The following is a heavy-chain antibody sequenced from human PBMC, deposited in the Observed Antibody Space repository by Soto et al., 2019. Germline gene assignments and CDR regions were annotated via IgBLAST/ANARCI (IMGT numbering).Heavy chain of an antibody. Sequence: EVQLVESGGGLIQPGGSLRLSCAVSGFTVSNNYMSWVRQAPGKGLEGVSVIYSGGYTAYGDSVKGRFTISRDNSKNPLYLKMKTRGAAHPAVFYCATHPGGGGYWGQGTLVTVSS. V-gene: IGHV3-53*01. CDR1: GFTVSNNY. D-gene: IGHD3-10*01. CDR2: IYSGGYT. CDR3: ATHPGGGGY. J-gene: IGHJ4*02.